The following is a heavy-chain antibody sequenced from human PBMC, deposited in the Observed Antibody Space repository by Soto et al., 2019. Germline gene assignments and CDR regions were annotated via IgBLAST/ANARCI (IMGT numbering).Heavy chain of an antibody. CDR2: ISYDGTNQ. D-gene: IGHD2-2*01. CDR3: AKDPSHITSPHFDY. Sequence: ESGGGVVQPGRSLRLSCAAPGFVFSSYGMHWVRQAPGKGLEWVAVISYDGTNQYYEESVKGRFTISRDNSKNTLYLQMNSLRAEDTAVYYCAKDPSHITSPHFDYWGQGTLLTVS. J-gene: IGHJ4*02. CDR1: GFVFSSYG. V-gene: IGHV3-30*18.